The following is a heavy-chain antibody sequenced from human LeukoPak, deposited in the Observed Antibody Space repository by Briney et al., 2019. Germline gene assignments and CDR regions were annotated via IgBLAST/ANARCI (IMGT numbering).Heavy chain of an antibody. J-gene: IGHJ3*02. Sequence: GGSLRLSCAASGFIVNTNYMTWVRPAPAKGLEWVSLLFGGGTAYYADSVKGRFTISRDISKNTLYLQMNSLRVEDTAVYYCARGGQSMIVAFDIWGQGTMVTVSS. CDR3: ARGGQSMIVAFDI. CDR2: LFGGGTA. D-gene: IGHD3-22*01. V-gene: IGHV3-53*01. CDR1: GFIVNTNY.